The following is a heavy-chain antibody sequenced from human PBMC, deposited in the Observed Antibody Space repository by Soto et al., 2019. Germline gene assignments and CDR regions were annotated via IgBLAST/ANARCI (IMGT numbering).Heavy chain of an antibody. V-gene: IGHV4-34*01. Sequence: QVQLQQWGAGLLKPSETLSLTCAVYGGSFSGYYWSWIRQPPGKGLEWIGEINHSGSTNYNPTLKSRVTIPVDTSKNQCSLKLSSVTAADTAVYYCARGSQYPTSDEVYGMDVWGQGTTVTVSS. J-gene: IGHJ6*02. D-gene: IGHD2-2*01. CDR1: GGSFSGYY. CDR3: ARGSQYPTSDEVYGMDV. CDR2: INHSGST.